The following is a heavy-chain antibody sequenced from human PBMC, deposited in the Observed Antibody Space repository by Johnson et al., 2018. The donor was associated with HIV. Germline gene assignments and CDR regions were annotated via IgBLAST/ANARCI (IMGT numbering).Heavy chain of an antibody. CDR1: GFTFSSYA. Sequence: QVQLVESGGGVVQPGRSLRLSCAASGFTFSSYAMHWVRQAPGKGLEWVAVISYDGSNKYYADSVKGRFTITRDNSKNTLYRQMNSLRAADTAVYYCACLVGTTGRNDGFDIWGQGTMVTVSS. V-gene: IGHV3-30-3*01. J-gene: IGHJ3*02. D-gene: IGHD1-26*01. CDR3: ACLVGTTGRNDGFDI. CDR2: ISYDGSNK.